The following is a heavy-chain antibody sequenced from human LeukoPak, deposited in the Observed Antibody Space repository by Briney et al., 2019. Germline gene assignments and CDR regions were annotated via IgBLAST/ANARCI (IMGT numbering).Heavy chain of an antibody. CDR3: ARGPLWNNYFDY. CDR1: GGTFSSYA. D-gene: IGHD1/OR15-1a*01. V-gene: IGHV1-69*04. J-gene: IGHJ4*02. Sequence: GASVKVSCKASGGTFSSYAISWVRQAPGQGLEWMGRIIPVLGIANYAQKFQGRVTITADKSTSTAYMELSSLRSEDTAVYYCARGPLWNNYFDYWGQGTLVTVPS. CDR2: IIPVLGIA.